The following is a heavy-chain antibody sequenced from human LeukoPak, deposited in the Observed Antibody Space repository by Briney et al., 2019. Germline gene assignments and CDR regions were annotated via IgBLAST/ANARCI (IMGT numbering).Heavy chain of an antibody. CDR1: GYTFTGYY. CDR3: ARVRSDSSSWYASRFDY. V-gene: IGHV1-2*02. CDR2: INPNSGGT. Sequence: ASLKVSCKASGYTFTGYYMHWVRQAPGQGLEWMGWINPNSGGTNYAQKFQGRVTMTRDTSISTAYMELSRLRSDDTAVYYCARVRSDSSSWYASRFDYGGQGTLVTVSS. J-gene: IGHJ4*02. D-gene: IGHD6-13*01.